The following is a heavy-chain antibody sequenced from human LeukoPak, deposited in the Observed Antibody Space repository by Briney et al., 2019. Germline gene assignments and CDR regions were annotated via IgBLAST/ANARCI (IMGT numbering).Heavy chain of an antibody. D-gene: IGHD3-22*01. CDR2: IYYSGST. Sequence: SETLSLTCTVSGGSISSTTYYWGWIRQPPGKGLEWIGSIYYSGSTYYNPSLKSRVTISVDTSKNQFSLKLSSVTAADTAVYYCARLPNYYDSSGFDWGQGTLVTVSS. CDR1: GGSISSTTYY. CDR3: ARLPNYYDSSGFD. V-gene: IGHV4-39*01. J-gene: IGHJ4*02.